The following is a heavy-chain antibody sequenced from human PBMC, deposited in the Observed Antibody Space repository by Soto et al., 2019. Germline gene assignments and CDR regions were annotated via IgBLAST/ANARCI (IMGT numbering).Heavy chain of an antibody. CDR2: ISSSSSTI. J-gene: IGHJ5*02. V-gene: IGHV3-48*01. Sequence: EVQLVESGGGLVQPGGSLRLSCAASGFTFSSYSMNWVRQAPGKGLEWVSYISSSSSTIYYADSVKGRFTISRDNAKNSLYLQMDSLRAADTAVYYCEGQGGSRLNWFDPWGQGTLVTVSS. CDR1: GFTFSSYS. CDR3: EGQGGSRLNWFDP. D-gene: IGHD6-13*01.